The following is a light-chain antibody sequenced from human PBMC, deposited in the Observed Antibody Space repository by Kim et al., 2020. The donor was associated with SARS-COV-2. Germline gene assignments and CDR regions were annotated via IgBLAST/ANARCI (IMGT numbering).Light chain of an antibody. J-gene: IGLJ1*01. CDR2: GKN. CDR1: SLRGHY. CDR3: NSRDSDNSFV. V-gene: IGLV3-19*01. Sequence: SSELTQDPAVSVALGQTVRITCQGDSLRGHYATWYQQKPGQAPVLVIYGKNNRPSGIPDRFSGSSSGNTVSLTITGAQAEDEAEYYCNSRDSDNSFVFAAGTKVTVL.